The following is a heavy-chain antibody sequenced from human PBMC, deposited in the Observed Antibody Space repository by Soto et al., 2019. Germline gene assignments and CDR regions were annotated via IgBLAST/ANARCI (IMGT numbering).Heavy chain of an antibody. J-gene: IGHJ3*02. V-gene: IGHV4-34*01. CDR2: INPSGST. CDR1: GGSFSGHY. CDR3: ARGARRRPPRDAFDI. Sequence: QVQLQQWGAGLLKSSETLSLTCAFYGGSFSGHYWSWIRQPPGKGLEWLGDINPSGSTNYNPSLKSRVIMSVDTSKKQFSLNVTSVTAADTAVYYCARGARRRPPRDAFDIWGQGTMVTVSS.